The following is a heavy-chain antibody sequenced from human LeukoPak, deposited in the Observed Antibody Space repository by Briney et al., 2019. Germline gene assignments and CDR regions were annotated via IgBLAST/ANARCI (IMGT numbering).Heavy chain of an antibody. CDR1: GGSFSDYS. CDR2: INHSGGT. Sequence: SETLSLTCAVYGGSFSDYSWSWIRQPPGKGLEWIGEINHSGGTNHNPSLMSRVIMSVDTSKNQFSLKVSSVTAAGTAVYYCARVGYSYSINDWSRTGLGAYPTKYYMDVWGKGTTVTVSS. CDR3: ARVGYSYSINDWSRTGLGAYPTKYYMDV. D-gene: IGHD5-18*01. J-gene: IGHJ6*03. V-gene: IGHV4-34*01.